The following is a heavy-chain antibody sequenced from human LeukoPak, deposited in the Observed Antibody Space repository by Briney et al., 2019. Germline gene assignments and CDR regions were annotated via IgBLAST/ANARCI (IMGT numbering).Heavy chain of an antibody. D-gene: IGHD2-2*01. CDR1: GYTFTSYG. CDR3: ARGRYCSSTSCYLDFDY. J-gene: IGHJ4*02. V-gene: IGHV1-18*01. CDR2: ISAYNGNT. Sequence: ASVKVSCKASGYTFTSYGISWVRQAPGQGLEWMGWISAYNGNTNYAQKLQGRVTMTTDTSTSTAYMELRSLRSEDTAVYYCARGRYCSSTSCYLDFDYWGQGTLVTVSS.